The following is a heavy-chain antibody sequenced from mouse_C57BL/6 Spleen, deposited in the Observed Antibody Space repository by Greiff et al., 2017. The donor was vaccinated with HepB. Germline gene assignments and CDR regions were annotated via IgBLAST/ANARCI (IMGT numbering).Heavy chain of an antibody. V-gene: IGHV5-17*01. CDR3: ARNYGSSYGLAY. Sequence: EVQRVESGGGLVKPGGSLKLSCAASGFTFSDYGMHWVRQAPEKGLEWVAYISSGSSTNYYADTVKGRFTISRDNAKNTLFLQMTSLRSEDTAMYYCARNYGSSYGLAYWGQGTLVTVSA. CDR1: GFTFSDYG. D-gene: IGHD1-1*01. J-gene: IGHJ3*01. CDR2: ISSGSSTN.